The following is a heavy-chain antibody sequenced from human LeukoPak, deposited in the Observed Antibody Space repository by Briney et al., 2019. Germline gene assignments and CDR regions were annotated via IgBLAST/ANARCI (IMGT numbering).Heavy chain of an antibody. V-gene: IGHV1-69*13. J-gene: IGHJ5*02. CDR2: IIPIFGTA. CDR3: ARDGQQLTLEFDP. CDR1: GGTFSSYA. D-gene: IGHD6-13*01. Sequence: ASVKVSCKASGGTFSSYAISWVRQAPGQGLEWMGGIIPIFGTANYAQKFQGRVTITADESTSTAYMELSSLRSEDTAVYYCARDGQQLTLEFDPWGQGTLVTVSS.